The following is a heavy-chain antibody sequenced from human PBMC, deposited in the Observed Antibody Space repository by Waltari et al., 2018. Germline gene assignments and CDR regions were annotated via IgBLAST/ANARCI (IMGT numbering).Heavy chain of an antibody. CDR2: IGRSGDIM. J-gene: IGHJ4*02. CDR3: AREQFYNSGIQGSAFDY. Sequence: EVQLVESGGGLIQPGGSLRLSCAASGFTLSRYEVNWVRQAPGKGLEWVSYIGRSGDIMFFADSVRGRFTISRDNAKNSLYLQMNSLRVEDTAVYYCAREQFYNSGIQGSAFDYWGQGTLVTVSS. V-gene: IGHV3-48*03. D-gene: IGHD3-10*01. CDR1: GFTLSRYE.